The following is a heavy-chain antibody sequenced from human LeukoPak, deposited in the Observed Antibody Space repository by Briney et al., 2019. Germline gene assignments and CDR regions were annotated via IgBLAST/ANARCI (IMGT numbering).Heavy chain of an antibody. CDR2: IYYSGST. CDR3: ARDYCGGDCSPHWYYYGMDV. V-gene: IGHV4-30-4*01. J-gene: IGHJ6*02. CDR1: GGSISRGDYY. D-gene: IGHD2-21*02. Sequence: SETLSLTCTVSGGSISRGDYYWSWIRQPPGKGLEWIVYIYYSGSTYYNPSLKSRVTISVDTSKNQFSLKLSSVTAADTAVYYCARDYCGGDCSPHWYYYGMDVWGQGTTVTVS.